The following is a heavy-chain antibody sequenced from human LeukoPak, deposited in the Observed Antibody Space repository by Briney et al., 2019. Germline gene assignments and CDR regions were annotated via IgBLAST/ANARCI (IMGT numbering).Heavy chain of an antibody. Sequence: ASVKVSCKASGYTFTDYLINWVRQAPGHRLEWVGSISTKNGYTKLAQKFQGRVAMTKDTSANTIYMDLKSLTFDDTAVYYCAREKLWFGEFPFDNWGQGTLVSVSS. CDR2: ISTKNGYT. CDR1: GYTFTDYL. V-gene: IGHV1-18*01. D-gene: IGHD3-10*01. CDR3: AREKLWFGEFPFDN. J-gene: IGHJ4*02.